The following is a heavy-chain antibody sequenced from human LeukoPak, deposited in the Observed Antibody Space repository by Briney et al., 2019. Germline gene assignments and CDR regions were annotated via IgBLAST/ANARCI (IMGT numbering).Heavy chain of an antibody. CDR1: GYTFSDYY. Sequence: ASVKVSCKASGYTFSDYYLHWVRQAPGQGLEWMGWINPNSGVTNYAQKFQGRVTMTRDTSISTAYMEVRSLRSDDTAVYYCARNHYGDYPFDYWGQGTLVTVSS. V-gene: IGHV1-2*02. CDR3: ARNHYGDYPFDY. J-gene: IGHJ4*02. CDR2: INPNSGVT. D-gene: IGHD4-17*01.